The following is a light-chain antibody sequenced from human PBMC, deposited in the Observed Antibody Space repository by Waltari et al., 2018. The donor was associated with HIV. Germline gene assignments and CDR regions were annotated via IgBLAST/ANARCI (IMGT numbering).Light chain of an antibody. V-gene: IGKV3-15*01. CDR2: GAS. CDR3: LQYNNWPPWT. Sequence: EVVMTQSPATLSVSTGESATLSCRASQSVTTKLAWYQQKPGQAPRLLIYGASTRATGVPARFSGGGSGTEFTLTISSLQSEDFAVYYCLQYNNWPPWTFGQGTKVEIK. CDR1: QSVTTK. J-gene: IGKJ1*01.